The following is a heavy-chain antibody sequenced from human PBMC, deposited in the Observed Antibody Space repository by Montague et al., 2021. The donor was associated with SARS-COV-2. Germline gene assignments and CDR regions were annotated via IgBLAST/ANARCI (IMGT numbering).Heavy chain of an antibody. V-gene: IGHV3-30*09. CDR1: GFTFNNYA. J-gene: IGHJ4*02. D-gene: IGHD6-19*01. CDR2: ISYDGSNK. CDR3: VRASLIKARIAVAGTTVY. Sequence: SLKLSCAASGFTFNNYAMHWVRQAPGKGLEWVAIISYDGSNKYHADSVKGRFAISRGNSKNTLYLQMNSLRAEDTAVYYCVRASLIKARIAVAGTTVYWGQGTLVTISS.